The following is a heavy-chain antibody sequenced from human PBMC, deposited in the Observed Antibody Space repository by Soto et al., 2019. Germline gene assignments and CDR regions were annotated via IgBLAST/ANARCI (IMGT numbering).Heavy chain of an antibody. CDR2: ISGSGGST. D-gene: IGHD3-10*01. V-gene: IGHV3-23*01. J-gene: IGHJ4*02. CDR3: ASGDGSGSYSYYFDY. CDR1: GFTFSSYA. Sequence: GGSLRLSCAASGFTFSSYAMSWVRQAPGKGLEWDSAISGSGGSTYYGDSVKGRFTISRDNSKNTLYLQMNSLRAEDTAVYYCASGDGSGSYSYYFDYWGQGTLVTVSS.